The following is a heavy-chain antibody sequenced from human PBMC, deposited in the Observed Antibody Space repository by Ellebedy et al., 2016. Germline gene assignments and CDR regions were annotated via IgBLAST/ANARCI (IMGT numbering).Heavy chain of an antibody. D-gene: IGHD2-15*01. Sequence: GESLKISXAASGFTFSSYGMHWVRQAPGKGLEWVAVISYDGSNKYYADSVKGRFTISRDNSKNTLYLQMNSLRAEDTAVYYCAKGVIVVVVAATGPAFDYWGQGTLVTVSS. J-gene: IGHJ4*02. CDR1: GFTFSSYG. V-gene: IGHV3-30*18. CDR3: AKGVIVVVVAATGPAFDY. CDR2: ISYDGSNK.